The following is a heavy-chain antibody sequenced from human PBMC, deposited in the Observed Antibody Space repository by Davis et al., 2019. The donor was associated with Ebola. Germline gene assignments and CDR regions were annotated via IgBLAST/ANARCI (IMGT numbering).Heavy chain of an antibody. V-gene: IGHV3-21*01. CDR3: ARDRVTIFGVVENWYFDL. D-gene: IGHD3-3*01. J-gene: IGHJ2*01. Sequence: GESLKISCAASGFTFSSYSMNWVRQAPGKGLEWVSSISSSSSYIYYADSVKGRFTISRDNANNSLYLQMNSLRAEDTAVYYCARDRVTIFGVVENWYFDLWGRGTLVTVSS. CDR1: GFTFSSYS. CDR2: ISSSSSYI.